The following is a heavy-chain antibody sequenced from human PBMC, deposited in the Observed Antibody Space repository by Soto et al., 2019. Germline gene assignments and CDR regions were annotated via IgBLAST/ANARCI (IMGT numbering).Heavy chain of an antibody. CDR3: VDKGGWDRILDY. CDR2: IYWDDYK. V-gene: IGHV2-5*02. CDR1: GFSLSTSGVG. J-gene: IGHJ4*02. D-gene: IGHD1-26*01. Sequence: QITLKESGPALVKPTQTLTLTCTFSGFSLSTSGVGVGWIRQPPGEALEWLALIYWDDYKHFSPSLESRLTITKAPPKNQVVLTKPKMDPVDKATYDWVDKGGWDRILDYWGQGTLVTVSS.